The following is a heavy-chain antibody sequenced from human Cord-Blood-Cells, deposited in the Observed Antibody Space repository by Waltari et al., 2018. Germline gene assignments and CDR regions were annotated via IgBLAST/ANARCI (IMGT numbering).Heavy chain of an antibody. Sequence: QVQLQQWGAGLLKPSETLSLTCAVYGGSFSGYYWSWIRQPPGKGLEWIGEINHSGSTNYNPSLKGRVTISVDTSKTQFSLKLSSVTAADTAVYYCARVVRTDSSSNWFDPWGQGTLVTVSS. CDR2: INHSGST. CDR1: GGSFSGYY. J-gene: IGHJ5*02. CDR3: ARVVRTDSSSNWFDP. V-gene: IGHV4-34*01. D-gene: IGHD6-13*01.